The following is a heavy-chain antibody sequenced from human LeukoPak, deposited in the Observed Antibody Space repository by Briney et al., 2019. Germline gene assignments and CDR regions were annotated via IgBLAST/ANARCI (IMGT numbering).Heavy chain of an antibody. CDR2: IYPGDSDT. CDR3: ASIQLPYYYMDV. Sequence: GEPLKFSCKASGYRFTSYRIGWVRPMPGKGLGWMGIIYPGDSDTRYSPSFQGQVTISADKSISTAYLQWSGLKASDTAMYYCASIQLPYYYMDVWGKGTTVTVSS. J-gene: IGHJ6*03. V-gene: IGHV5-51*01. D-gene: IGHD5-18*01. CDR1: GYRFTSYR.